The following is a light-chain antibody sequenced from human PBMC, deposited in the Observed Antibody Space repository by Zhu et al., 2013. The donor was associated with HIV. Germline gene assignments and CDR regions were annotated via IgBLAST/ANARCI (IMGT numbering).Light chain of an antibody. Sequence: QSVLTQPPSVSAAPGEKVTISCSGSSSNIGNNYVSWYQQLPATAPKLLIYDTNKRPSGIPDRFSGSKSGTSATLDITGLQTGDEADYYCGTWDSSLSAGVFGGGTKLTVL. V-gene: IGLV1-51*01. J-gene: IGLJ2*01. CDR3: GTWDSSLSAGV. CDR2: DTN. CDR1: SSNIGNNY.